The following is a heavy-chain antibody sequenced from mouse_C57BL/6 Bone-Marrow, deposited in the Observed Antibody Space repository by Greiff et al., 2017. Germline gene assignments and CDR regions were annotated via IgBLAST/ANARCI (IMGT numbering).Heavy chain of an antibody. V-gene: IGHV5-4*03. CDR1: GFTFSSYA. Sequence: EVKVVESGGGLVKPGGSLKLSCAASGFTFSSYAMSWVRQTPEKRLEWVATISDGGSYTYYPDNVKGRFTISRDNSKNNLYLQMSHLKSEDTAMYYCARYMVLYSMDCWGQGTSVTVSS. CDR3: ARYMVLYSMDC. D-gene: IGHD1-1*02. J-gene: IGHJ4*01. CDR2: ISDGGSYT.